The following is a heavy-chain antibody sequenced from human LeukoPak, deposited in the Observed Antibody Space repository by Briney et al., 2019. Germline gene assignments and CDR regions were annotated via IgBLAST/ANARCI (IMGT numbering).Heavy chain of an antibody. D-gene: IGHD2-2*01. J-gene: IGHJ6*03. CDR1: GYTFTDYD. CDR3: ARADIVVVPAAYYYYMDV. V-gene: IGHV1-2*02. Sequence: ASVKVSCKASGYTFTDYDMNWVRQAPGEGLEWMGWINPNSGATNYAEKFQGRVTMTRDTSISTAYMELSRLRSDDTAVYYCARADIVVVPAAYYYYMDVWGKGTTVTVSS. CDR2: INPNSGAT.